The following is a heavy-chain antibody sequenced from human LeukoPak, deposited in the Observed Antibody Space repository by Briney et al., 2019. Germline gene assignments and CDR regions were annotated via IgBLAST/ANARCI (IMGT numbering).Heavy chain of an antibody. CDR1: GFTFSSYW. Sequence: GGSLRLSCAASGFTFSSYWMSWVRQAPGKGLEWVANIKQGGSEKYYVDSVKGRFTISRGNAKNSLYLQMNSLRAEDTAVYFCAREGSGYYIDHWGQGTLVTVSS. J-gene: IGHJ4*02. CDR2: IKQGGSEK. V-gene: IGHV3-7*01. CDR3: AREGSGYYIDH. D-gene: IGHD3-22*01.